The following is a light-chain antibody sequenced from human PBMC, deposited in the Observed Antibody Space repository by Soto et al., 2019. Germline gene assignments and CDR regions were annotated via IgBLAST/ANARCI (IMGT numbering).Light chain of an antibody. V-gene: IGLV2-14*03. Sequence: QSALTQPASVSASPGQSITVSCTGTSSDIGFYNYVSWYQQHPGKAPKLIIYEVKNRPSGVSNRFSGSKSGNTASLTISGLQAEDEADYYCSSYTSSSTLYVFGTGTKLTVL. J-gene: IGLJ1*01. CDR1: SSDIGFYNY. CDR2: EVK. CDR3: SSYTSSSTLYV.